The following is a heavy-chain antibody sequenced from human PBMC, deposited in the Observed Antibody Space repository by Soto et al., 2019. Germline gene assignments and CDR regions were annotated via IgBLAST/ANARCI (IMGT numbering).Heavy chain of an antibody. CDR1: GGSISSGGDY. CDR3: ARGELWWDY. J-gene: IGHJ4*02. CDR2: IYYSGST. D-gene: IGHD2-21*01. V-gene: IGHV4-31*03. Sequence: QVQLQESGPGLVKPSQTLSLTCTVSGGSISSGGDYWTWILQHPGRGLEWIGYIYYSGSTFYSPSLKSRAIISVDTSRNQFSLRLSSVTAADTAVYYCARGELWWDYWGQGTLVTVSS.